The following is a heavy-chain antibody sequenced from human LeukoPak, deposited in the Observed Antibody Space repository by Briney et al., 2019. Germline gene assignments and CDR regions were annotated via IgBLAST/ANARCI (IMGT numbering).Heavy chain of an antibody. D-gene: IGHD1-26*01. CDR3: ASLGGSYSGADY. V-gene: IGHV1-18*01. Sequence: ASVTVSFTASGYTFTSYGISWVRQAPGQGLEWMGWISAYNGNTNYAQKLQGRVTMTTDTSTSTAYMELRSLRSDDTAVYYCASLGGSYSGADYWGQGTLVTVSS. CDR1: GYTFTSYG. J-gene: IGHJ4*02. CDR2: ISAYNGNT.